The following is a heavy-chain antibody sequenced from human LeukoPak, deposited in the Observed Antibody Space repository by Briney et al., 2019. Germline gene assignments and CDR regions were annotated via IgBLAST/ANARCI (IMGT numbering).Heavy chain of an antibody. V-gene: IGHV5-51*01. CDR3: ARRRVGGGFDI. CDR2: IYPGDSDT. CDR1: GSSFNTYW. D-gene: IGHD2-21*01. J-gene: IGHJ3*02. Sequence: GESLQISCKGSGSSFNTYWIGWVRQMPGKGLERMGIIYPGDSDTRYSPSFQGQVTISADKSINTAYLQWSSLKASDTAMYYCARRRVGGGFDIWGQGTMVTVSS.